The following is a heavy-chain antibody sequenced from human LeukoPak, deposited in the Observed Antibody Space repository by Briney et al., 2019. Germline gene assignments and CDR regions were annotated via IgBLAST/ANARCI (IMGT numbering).Heavy chain of an antibody. CDR2: IYYSGST. V-gene: IGHV4-59*12. D-gene: IGHD3-9*01. CDR3: ARASYLRYFGAFDY. J-gene: IGHJ4*02. Sequence: PSETLSLTCTVSGGSISSYYWSWIRQPPGKGLEWIGYIYYSGSTNYNPSLKSRVTISVDTSKNQFSLKLSSVTAADTAVYYCARASYLRYFGAFDYWGQGTLVTVSS. CDR1: GGSISSYY.